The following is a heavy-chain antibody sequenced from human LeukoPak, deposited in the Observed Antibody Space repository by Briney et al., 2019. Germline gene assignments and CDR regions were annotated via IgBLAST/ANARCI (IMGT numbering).Heavy chain of an antibody. CDR3: ARRWMAVAVGYFDY. Sequence: ASVKVSCKASGYTFTSYGISWVRQAPGQGLEWMGWISAYNGNTNYAQKLQGRVTMTTDTSTSTAYMELRSLRSDDTAVYYCARRWMAVAVGYFDYWGQGTLVTVSS. J-gene: IGHJ4*02. CDR1: GYTFTSYG. CDR2: ISAYNGNT. D-gene: IGHD6-19*01. V-gene: IGHV1-18*01.